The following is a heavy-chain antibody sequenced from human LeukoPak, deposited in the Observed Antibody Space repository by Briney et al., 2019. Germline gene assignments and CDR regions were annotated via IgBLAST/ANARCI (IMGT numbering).Heavy chain of an antibody. CDR1: GGTFSSYA. V-gene: IGHV1-69*13. Sequence: SVKVSCKASGGTFSSYAISWVRQAPGQGLEWMGGIIPIFGTANYAQKFQGRVTITADESTSTAYMELSSLRSEDTAVYYCARDLDSSANPLGYWGQGTLVTVSS. CDR3: ARDLDSSANPLGY. CDR2: IIPIFGTA. J-gene: IGHJ4*02. D-gene: IGHD3-22*01.